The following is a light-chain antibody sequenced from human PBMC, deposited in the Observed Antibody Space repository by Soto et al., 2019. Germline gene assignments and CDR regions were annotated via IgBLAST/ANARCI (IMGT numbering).Light chain of an antibody. CDR1: ELPKEY. V-gene: IGLV3-25*01. Sequence: ELTQPPSVSVSPGQTARITCSGGELPKEYAYWYQQRPGQAPVLVIYKDTERPSGIPERFSGSTSGTTVMLTISGARAEDEADYYCQSTDSSGSYVFGTGTKVTVL. CDR2: KDT. J-gene: IGLJ1*01. CDR3: QSTDSSGSYV.